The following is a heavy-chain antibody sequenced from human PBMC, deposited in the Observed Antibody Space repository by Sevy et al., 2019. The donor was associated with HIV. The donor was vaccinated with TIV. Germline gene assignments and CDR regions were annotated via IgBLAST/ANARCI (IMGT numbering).Heavy chain of an antibody. Sequence: GSLRLSCAASGFTFSDYAMHWVRQAPGKGLEHVAVITRNGGKTNYGDSVKGRFTISRDNSKNTLYLQMGTLRPEDMAVYYCTTLSSGYFDYWGQGTLVTVSS. J-gene: IGHJ4*02. CDR1: GFTFSDYA. D-gene: IGHD6-19*01. V-gene: IGHV3-64*02. CDR2: ITRNGGKT. CDR3: TTLSSGYFDY.